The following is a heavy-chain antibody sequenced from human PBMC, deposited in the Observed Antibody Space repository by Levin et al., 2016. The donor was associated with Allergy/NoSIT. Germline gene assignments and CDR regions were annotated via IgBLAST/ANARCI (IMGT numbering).Heavy chain of an antibody. Sequence: WVRQAPGQGLEWMGGIIPIFGTANYAQKFQGRVTITADESTSTAYMELSSLRSEDTAVYYCARSPIVGAWLENWFDPWGQGTLVTVSS. CDR2: IIPIFGTA. J-gene: IGHJ5*02. CDR3: ARSPIVGAWLENWFDP. V-gene: IGHV1-69*01. D-gene: IGHD1-26*01.